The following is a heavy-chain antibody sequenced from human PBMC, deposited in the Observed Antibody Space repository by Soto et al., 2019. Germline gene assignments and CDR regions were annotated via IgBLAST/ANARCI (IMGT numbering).Heavy chain of an antibody. CDR2: IWYDGSNK. D-gene: IGHD4-17*01. V-gene: IGHV3-33*01. CDR3: ARPVTTPSSWVDY. J-gene: IGHJ4*02. Sequence: QVQLVESGGGVVQPGRSLRLSCAASGFTFSSYGMHWVRQAPGKGLEWVAVIWYDGSNKYYADSVKGRFTISRDNSKNTLYLQMNSLRAEDTAVYYCARPVTTPSSWVDYWGQGTLVTVSS. CDR1: GFTFSSYG.